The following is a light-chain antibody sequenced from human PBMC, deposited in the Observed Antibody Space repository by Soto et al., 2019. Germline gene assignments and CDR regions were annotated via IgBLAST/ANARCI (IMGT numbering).Light chain of an antibody. J-gene: IGLJ3*02. CDR3: SSYAGGSALV. CDR1: SSDVGAYNL. V-gene: IGLV2-23*01. Sequence: QSVLTQPASVSGSPGQSIAISCTGTSSDVGAYNLVSWYQHHPGKAPKAMIYENNKRPAGVSNRFSGSKSGNTASLTISGLQAADEAVYYCSSYAGGSALVFGGGTKVTVL. CDR2: ENN.